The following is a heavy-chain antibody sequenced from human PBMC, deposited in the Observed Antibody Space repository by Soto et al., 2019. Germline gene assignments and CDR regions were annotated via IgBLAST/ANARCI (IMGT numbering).Heavy chain of an antibody. D-gene: IGHD1-26*01. CDR2: TRHDGSNT. J-gene: IGHJ4*02. V-gene: IGHV3-33*01. Sequence: QVQLVESGGGVVQPGRSLRLSCAASGFTFSGYGMHWVRQAPGKGLEWVAVTRHDGSNTYYADSVRGRFTISRDNSNKMLYLQMNSLRAEDTAVYYCARDGVGTTTYSGYFDYWGQGTLVTVSS. CDR3: ARDGVGTTTYSGYFDY. CDR1: GFTFSGYG.